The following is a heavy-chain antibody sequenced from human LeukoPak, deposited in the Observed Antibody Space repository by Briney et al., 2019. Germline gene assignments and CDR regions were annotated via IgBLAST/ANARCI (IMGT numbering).Heavy chain of an antibody. CDR2: ITSGGDTT. CDR1: GFTFRSYS. CDR3: AKRGELTTIGGPFDY. Sequence: PGVSLRLSYAASGFTFRSYSMNWVRQAPGRGLEWVSTITSGGDTTSYADSVKGRFTISRDNSKNTLYLQMDSLRAEDTAVYYCAKRGELTTIGGPFDYRGQGTLVTVSS. V-gene: IGHV3-23*01. J-gene: IGHJ4*02. D-gene: IGHD3-16*01.